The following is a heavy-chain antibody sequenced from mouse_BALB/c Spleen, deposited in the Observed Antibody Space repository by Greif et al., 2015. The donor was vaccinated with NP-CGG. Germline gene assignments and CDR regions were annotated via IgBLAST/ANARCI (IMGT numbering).Heavy chain of an antibody. D-gene: IGHD2-4*01. CDR2: ISSGSSTI. CDR3: ARDYDYDEGYAMDY. V-gene: IGHV5-17*02. J-gene: IGHJ4*01. Sequence: EVQLQQSGGGLVQPGGSRKLSCAASGFTFSSFGMHWVRQAPEKGLEWVAYISSGSSTIYYADTVKGRFTISRDNPKNTLFLQMTSLRSEDTAMYYCARDYDYDEGYAMDYWGQGTSVTVSS. CDR1: GFTFSSFG.